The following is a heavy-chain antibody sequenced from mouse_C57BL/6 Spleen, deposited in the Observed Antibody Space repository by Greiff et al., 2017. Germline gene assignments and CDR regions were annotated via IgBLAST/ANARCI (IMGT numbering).Heavy chain of an antibody. CDR2: IHPNSGST. CDR3: ARSYSNYEGDAMDY. V-gene: IGHV1-64*01. J-gene: IGHJ4*01. CDR1: GYTFTSYW. D-gene: IGHD2-5*01. Sequence: VQLQQPGAELVKPGASVKLSCKASGYTFTSYWMHWVKQRPGQGLEWIGMIHPNSGSTNYNEKFKSKATLTVDKSSSTAYMQLSSLTSEDSAVYYCARSYSNYEGDAMDYWGQGTSVTVSS.